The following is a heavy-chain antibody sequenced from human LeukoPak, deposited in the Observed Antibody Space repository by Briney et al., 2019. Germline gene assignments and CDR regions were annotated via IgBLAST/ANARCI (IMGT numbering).Heavy chain of an antibody. Sequence: PSETLSFTCTVSGGSISSYYWSWIRQPPGKGLEWIGYIYYSGSTNYNPSLKSRVTISVDTSKNQFSLKLSSVTAADTAVYYCAREVTIFSGWFDPWGQGTLVTVSS. D-gene: IGHD3-9*01. J-gene: IGHJ5*02. V-gene: IGHV4-59*01. CDR2: IYYSGST. CDR3: AREVTIFSGWFDP. CDR1: GGSISSYY.